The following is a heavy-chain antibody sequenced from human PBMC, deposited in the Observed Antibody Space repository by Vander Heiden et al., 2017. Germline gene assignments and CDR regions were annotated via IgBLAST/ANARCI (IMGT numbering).Heavy chain of an antibody. J-gene: IGHJ4*02. Sequence: EVQLVESGGGLVKPGGSLRLSCSASGFTFSNYNINWVRQAPGKGLEWVSSISGSSNYIYYTDSVKGRFTISRDNAKNSLFLQMNSLRAEDTAVYYCARDRQRGAARPVQFDYWGQGKLVTVSS. D-gene: IGHD6-6*01. CDR2: ISGSSNYI. CDR1: GFTFSNYN. V-gene: IGHV3-21*01. CDR3: ARDRQRGAARPVQFDY.